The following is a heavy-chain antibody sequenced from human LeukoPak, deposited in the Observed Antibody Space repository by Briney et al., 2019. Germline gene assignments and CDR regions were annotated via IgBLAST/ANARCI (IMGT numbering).Heavy chain of an antibody. CDR3: AREGSWNPSEGYNWFDP. D-gene: IGHD1-1*01. CDR1: GGFISSYY. CDR2: IYTSGST. V-gene: IGHV4-4*07. Sequence: SETLSLTCTVSGGFISSYYWSWIRQPAGKGLEWIGRIYTSGSTNYNPSLKSRVTMSVDTSKNQFSLKLSSVTAADTAVYYCAREGSWNPSEGYNWFDPWGQGTLVTVSS. J-gene: IGHJ5*02.